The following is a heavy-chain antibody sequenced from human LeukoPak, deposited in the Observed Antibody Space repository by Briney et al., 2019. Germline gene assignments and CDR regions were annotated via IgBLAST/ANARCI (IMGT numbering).Heavy chain of an antibody. D-gene: IGHD3-22*01. V-gene: IGHV1-46*01. J-gene: IGHJ4*02. CDR2: INPSGGST. CDR3: AWSITMIVVVFDY. CDR1: GYTFTIYY. Sequence: ASVKVSCKASGYTFTIYYMHWVRQAPGQGLEWMGIINPSGGSTSYAQKFQGRVTMTRDTSTSTVYMELSSLRSEDTAVYYCAWSITMIVVVFDYWGQGTLVTVSS.